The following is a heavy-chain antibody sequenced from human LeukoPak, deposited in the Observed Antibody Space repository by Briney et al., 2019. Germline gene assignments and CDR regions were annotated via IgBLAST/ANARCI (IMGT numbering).Heavy chain of an antibody. Sequence: PGGSLRLSCAASGFTFSNYLMHWVRQAPGKGLEWVAVITNDGSNKYYADSVKGPFTISRDNSKNTLYLQMNSLRAEDTAMYYCAISGHYSSYTFDIWGQGTMVTVSS. J-gene: IGHJ3*02. CDR3: AISGHYSSYTFDI. D-gene: IGHD3-22*01. V-gene: IGHV3-30*04. CDR2: ITNDGSNK. CDR1: GFTFSNYL.